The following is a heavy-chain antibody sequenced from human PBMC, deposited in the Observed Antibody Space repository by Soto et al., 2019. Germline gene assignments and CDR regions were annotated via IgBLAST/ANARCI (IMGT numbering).Heavy chain of an antibody. CDR1: GGTFSSYA. D-gene: IGHD6-13*01. J-gene: IGHJ6*02. CDR3: ARYSSSLIGYYYGMDV. Sequence: EASVKVSCKASGGTFSSYAISWVRQAPGQGLEWMGGIIPIFGTANYAQKFQGRVTITADESTSTAYMELSSLRSEDTAVYYCARYSSSLIGYYYGMDVWGQGTTVTVAS. V-gene: IGHV1-69*13. CDR2: IIPIFGTA.